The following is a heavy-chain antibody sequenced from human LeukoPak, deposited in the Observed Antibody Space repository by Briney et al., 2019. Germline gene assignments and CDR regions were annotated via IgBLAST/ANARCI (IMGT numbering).Heavy chain of an antibody. D-gene: IGHD4-11*01. V-gene: IGHV4-61*08. CDR1: GGSISSGGYS. Sequence: PSETLSLTCAVSGGSISSGGYSWSWIRQPPGKGLEWIGYIYYSGSTNYNPSLKSRVTISVDTSKNQFSLKLSSVTAADTAVYYCARSPDYSSYNYYYYMDVWGKGTTVTVSS. CDR2: IYYSGST. CDR3: ARSPDYSSYNYYYYMDV. J-gene: IGHJ6*03.